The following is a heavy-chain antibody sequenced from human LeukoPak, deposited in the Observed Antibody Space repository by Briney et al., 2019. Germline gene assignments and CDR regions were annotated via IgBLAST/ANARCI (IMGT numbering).Heavy chain of an antibody. V-gene: IGHV1-2*02. CDR1: GYTFIGYY. CDR3: ARDFMVRGVTTPDY. J-gene: IGHJ4*02. Sequence: ASVKVSCKSFGYTFIGYYMHWVRQAPGQGLQWMGWMNPNSGVTNYAQKFQGRVTMTRDTSISKAYMELSGLRYDDTAVYYCARDFMVRGVTTPDYWGQGTLVTVSS. CDR2: MNPNSGVT. D-gene: IGHD3-10*01.